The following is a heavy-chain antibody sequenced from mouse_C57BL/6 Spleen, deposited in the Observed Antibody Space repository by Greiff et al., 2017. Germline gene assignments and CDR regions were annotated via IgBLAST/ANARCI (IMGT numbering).Heavy chain of an antibody. CDR1: AYAFSSRW. V-gene: IGHV1-80*01. D-gene: IGHD3-3*01. J-gene: IGHJ1*03. CDR3: ARGGWEGYFDG. Sequence: QVQLQQSGPELFLPPPTEKIARKGSAYAFSSRWPTSVKQRPGKGLEWIGQIYPGDGDTNYNGKFKGKATLTADKSSRTAYMQLSSLTSEDSAVYFCARGGWEGYFDGWGTGTTVTVSS. CDR2: IYPGDGDT.